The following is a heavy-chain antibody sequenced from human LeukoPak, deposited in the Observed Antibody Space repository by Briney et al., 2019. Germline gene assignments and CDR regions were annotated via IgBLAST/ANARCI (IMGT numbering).Heavy chain of an antibody. D-gene: IGHD3-22*01. CDR2: VSISGTTI. CDR3: TRGGSSDYKYNAFDM. CDR1: GFTFSNYE. J-gene: IGHJ3*02. Sequence: GGSLRLSCAASGFTFSNYEMNWLRQAPGKGLEWVSYVSISGTTIYYADSVKGRFTISRDNAKNSLYLQMNSLRAEDTAVYYCTRGGSSDYKYNAFDMWGQGTMVTVSS. V-gene: IGHV3-48*03.